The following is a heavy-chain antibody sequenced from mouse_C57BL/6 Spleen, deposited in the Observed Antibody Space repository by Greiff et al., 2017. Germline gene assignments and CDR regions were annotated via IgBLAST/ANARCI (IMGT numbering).Heavy chain of an antibody. CDR1: GFNFSDDY. Sequence: EVKLVESGGGLVQPGGSVKLSCAASGFNFSDDYMYWVRQTPEKRLEWVAYISNGGGSTYYPDTVQGRFTISRDNAKNTLYLQMSRLKSEDTAMYYCARHAPDGYYGGDDWGQGTSVTVSS. CDR2: ISNGGGST. J-gene: IGHJ4*01. CDR3: ARHAPDGYYGGDD. D-gene: IGHD2-3*01. V-gene: IGHV5-12*01.